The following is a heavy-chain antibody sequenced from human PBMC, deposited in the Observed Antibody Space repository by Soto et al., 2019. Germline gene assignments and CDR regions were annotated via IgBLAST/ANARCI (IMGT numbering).Heavy chain of an antibody. CDR3: ARDADDYDSSCYDPLDY. Sequence: QVQLVQSGAEVKKPGSSVKVSCKASGGTFSSYAISWVRQAPGQGLEWMGGIIPIFGTADYAQKFLGRVTITAAEATSTTYRELRSMMCEETAVYYCARDADDYDSSCYDPLDYWGQGTLVTVSS. J-gene: IGHJ4*02. CDR1: GGTFSSYA. V-gene: IGHV1-69*01. CDR2: IIPIFGTA. D-gene: IGHD3-22*01.